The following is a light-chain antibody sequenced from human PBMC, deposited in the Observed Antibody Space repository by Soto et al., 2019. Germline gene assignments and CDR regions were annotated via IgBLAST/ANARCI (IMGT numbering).Light chain of an antibody. J-gene: IGLJ1*01. CDR1: NSGVCSYNH. CDR3: SSCTINGGAV. Sequence: QSVLTQPAHVSGSPGQSITIFYTGANSGVCSYNHVSKYNQHPGKAPKLRRDGLTNRESRVSVRFTGSKTGYTATLRISGLLGEDLTGHCCSSCTINGGAVFGTGTKVTVL. V-gene: IGLV2-14*01. CDR2: GLT.